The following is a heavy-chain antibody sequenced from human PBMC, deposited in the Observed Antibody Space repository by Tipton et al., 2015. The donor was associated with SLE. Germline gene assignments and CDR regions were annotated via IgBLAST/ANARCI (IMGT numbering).Heavy chain of an antibody. D-gene: IGHD3-22*01. J-gene: IGHJ4*02. Sequence: QSGAEVKKPGESLKISCKGPGYSFTSYWIGWVRQMPGKGLEWMGIIYPGDSDTRYSPSFQGQVTISADKSISTAYLQWSSLKASDTAMYYCARHSGAPYYYDSSGYDYWGQGTLVTVSS. V-gene: IGHV5-51*01. CDR2: IYPGDSDT. CDR1: GYSFTSYW. CDR3: ARHSGAPYYYDSSGYDY.